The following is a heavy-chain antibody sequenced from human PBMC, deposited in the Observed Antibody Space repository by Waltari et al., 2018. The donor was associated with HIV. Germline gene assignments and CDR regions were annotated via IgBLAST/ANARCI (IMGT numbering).Heavy chain of an antibody. CDR2: IKQDGSDK. J-gene: IGHJ3*02. Sequence: EVQLVESGGGLVQPGGSLRLSCAASGFTFNRYWMPWVRQAPGKGLAWVANIKQDGSDKYYVDSVKGRFTISRDNAKNSLYLQMNSLRAEDTAVYYCARDWITSGRLDTFDIWGQGTMVTVSS. CDR1: GFTFNRYW. CDR3: ARDWITSGRLDTFDI. V-gene: IGHV3-7*01. D-gene: IGHD6-19*01.